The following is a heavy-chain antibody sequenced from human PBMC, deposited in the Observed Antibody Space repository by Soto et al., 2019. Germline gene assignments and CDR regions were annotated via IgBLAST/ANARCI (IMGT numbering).Heavy chain of an antibody. J-gene: IGHJ4*02. CDR1: GFTFSSYA. D-gene: IGHD5-18*01. CDR2: ISYDGSNK. CDR3: ARDATSQLWLFDY. Sequence: VQLVESGGGVVQPGRSLRLSCAASGFTFSSYAMHWVRQAPGKGLEWVAVISYDGSNKYYADSVKGRFTISRDNSKNTLYLQMNSLRAEDTAVYYCARDATSQLWLFDYWGQGTLVTVSS. V-gene: IGHV3-30-3*01.